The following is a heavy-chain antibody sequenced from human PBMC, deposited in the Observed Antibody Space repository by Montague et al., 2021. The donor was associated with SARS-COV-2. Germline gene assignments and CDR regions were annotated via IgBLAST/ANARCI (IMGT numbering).Heavy chain of an antibody. Sequence: CAISGDSVSSNIAAWNWIGQSPSRGLEWLGRTYYRSKWYNDYAVSARSRITISPDTSKNQFSLQLNSVTPEDTAVYYCTQERGPGRTTWHYFDYWGQGTLVTVSS. CDR3: TQERGPGRTTWHYFDY. CDR1: GDSVSSNIAA. CDR2: TYYRSKWYN. J-gene: IGHJ4*02. D-gene: IGHD1-14*01. V-gene: IGHV6-1*01.